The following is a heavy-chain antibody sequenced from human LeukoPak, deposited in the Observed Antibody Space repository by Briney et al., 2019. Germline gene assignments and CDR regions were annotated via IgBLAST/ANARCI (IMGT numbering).Heavy chain of an antibody. Sequence: PSETLSLTCAVYGGSFSNYYWSWIRQPPGTGLEWLGEINHSGSTNYDPSLKSRVTISVDTSKNQFSLKLSSVTAADTAVYYCVRGLVVPTATRFWYFDLWGRGTLATVSS. CDR2: INHSGST. D-gene: IGHD2-2*01. J-gene: IGHJ2*01. CDR1: GGSFSNYY. V-gene: IGHV4-34*01. CDR3: VRGLVVPTATRFWYFDL.